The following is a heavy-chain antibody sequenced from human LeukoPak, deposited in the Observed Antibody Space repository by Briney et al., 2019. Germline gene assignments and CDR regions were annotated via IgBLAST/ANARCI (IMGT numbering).Heavy chain of an antibody. CDR3: AIFGPSRGSFGG. D-gene: IGHD1-26*01. CDR1: DFTFSSYD. Sequence: GGSLRLSCAASDFTFSSYDMNWVRQAPGKGLEWVSSIGKSGIYAYYADSVKGRFTISRDNAKNSLFLQMNNLRVEDTALYYCAIFGPSRGSFGGWGQGTLVTVSS. J-gene: IGHJ4*02. CDR2: IGKSGIYA. V-gene: IGHV3-21*01.